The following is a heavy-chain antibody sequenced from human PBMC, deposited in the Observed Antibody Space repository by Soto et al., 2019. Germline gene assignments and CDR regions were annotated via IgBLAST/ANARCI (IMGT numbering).Heavy chain of an antibody. J-gene: IGHJ5*02. V-gene: IGHV1-3*01. Sequence: GASVKVSCKASGYTFTSYAMHWVRQAPGQRLEWMGWINAGNGNTKYSQKFQGRVTITRDTSASTAYMELSSLRSEDTAVYYCARSAAAAGKWGRSSNWFDPWGQGTLVTVSS. CDR2: INAGNGNT. CDR3: ARSAAAAGKWGRSSNWFDP. D-gene: IGHD6-13*01. CDR1: GYTFTSYA.